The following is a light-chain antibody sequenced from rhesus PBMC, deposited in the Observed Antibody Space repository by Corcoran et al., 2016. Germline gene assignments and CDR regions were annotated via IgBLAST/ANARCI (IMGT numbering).Light chain of an antibody. Sequence: DIQMTQSPSSLSASVGDRVTITCRASQGISNWLAWYKQKPGKAPKLLIYRASNLETGVQSRFSGSGTGTDFTLTISSLQPEDIATYYCQQHDNSPLTFGGGTKVEIK. CDR1: QGISNW. V-gene: IGKV1-69*01. J-gene: IGKJ4*01. CDR2: RAS. CDR3: QQHDNSPLT.